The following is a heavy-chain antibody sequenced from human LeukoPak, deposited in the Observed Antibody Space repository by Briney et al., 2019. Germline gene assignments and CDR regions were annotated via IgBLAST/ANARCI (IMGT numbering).Heavy chain of an antibody. CDR1: GGSISSYY. CDR2: IYTSGST. CDR3: ARTGYCSGGSCSGYFQH. J-gene: IGHJ1*01. V-gene: IGHV4-4*07. Sequence: TSETLSLTCTASGGSISSYYWSWIRQPAGKGLEWIGRIYTSGSTNYNPSLKSRVTMSVDTSKNQFSLKLSSVTAADTAVYYCARTGYCSGGSCSGYFQHWGQGTLVTVSS. D-gene: IGHD2-15*01.